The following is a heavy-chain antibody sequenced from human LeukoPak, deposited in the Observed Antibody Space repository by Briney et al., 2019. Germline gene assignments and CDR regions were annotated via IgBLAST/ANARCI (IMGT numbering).Heavy chain of an antibody. V-gene: IGHV4-34*01. D-gene: IGHD2-21*02. J-gene: IGHJ4*02. CDR1: GGSFSGYY. CDR3: ARRTCGGDCYSLDY. Sequence: SETLSLTCAVYGGSFSGYYWSWIRQPPGKGLEWIGEINHTGSTNYSPSLKSRVTISVDTSMNQFSLKLSSATAADTAMYYCARRTCGGDCYSLDYWGQGNLVTVSS. CDR2: INHTGST.